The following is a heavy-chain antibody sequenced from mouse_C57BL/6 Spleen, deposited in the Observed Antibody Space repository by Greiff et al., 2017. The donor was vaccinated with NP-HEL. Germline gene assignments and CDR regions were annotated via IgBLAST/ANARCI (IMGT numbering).Heavy chain of an antibody. J-gene: IGHJ4*01. V-gene: IGHV1-53*01. D-gene: IGHD1-1*01. CDR3: ARDYYGSSYMDY. Sequence: QVQLQQPGTELVKPGASVKLSCKASGYTFTSYWMHWVKQRPGQGLEWVGNINPSNGGTNYNEKFKSKATLTVDKSSSTAYMQLSSLTSEDAAVYYCARDYYGSSYMDYWGQGTSVTVSS. CDR2: INPSNGGT. CDR1: GYTFTSYW.